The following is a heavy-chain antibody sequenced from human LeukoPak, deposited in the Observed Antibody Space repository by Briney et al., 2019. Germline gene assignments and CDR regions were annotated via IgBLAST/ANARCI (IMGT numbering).Heavy chain of an antibody. CDR2: ISNSGSTI. CDR3: ASEPTDPIDY. CDR1: GFTFSSYE. V-gene: IGHV3-48*03. J-gene: IGHJ4*02. Sequence: PGGSLRLSCAASGFTFSSYEMNWVRQAPGKGLEWVSYISNSGSTIYYADSVKGRFTISRDNAKNSLYLQMNSLRAEDTAVYYCASEPTDPIDYWGQGTLVAVSS.